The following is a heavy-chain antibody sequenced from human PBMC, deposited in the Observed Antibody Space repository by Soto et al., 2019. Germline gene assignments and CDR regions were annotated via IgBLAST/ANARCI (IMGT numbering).Heavy chain of an antibody. CDR2: ISGSGRTI. V-gene: IGHV3-11*01. CDR3: ARLPFPWGWFDP. Sequence: QVQLVESGGGLVKRGGSLRLSCAASGIVFSDYMSWVRQAPGKGLEWLSYISGSGRTIYSADSVKGRFTISRDNATNSLYLQMNNERTEDTAVYYCARLPFPWGWFDPWGQGTLVTVSS. D-gene: IGHD3-16*01. CDR1: GIVFSDY. J-gene: IGHJ5*02.